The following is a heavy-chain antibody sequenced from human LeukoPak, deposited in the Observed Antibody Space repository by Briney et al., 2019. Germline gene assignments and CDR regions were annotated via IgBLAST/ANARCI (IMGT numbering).Heavy chain of an antibody. Sequence: ASVKVSCKASGYTFTSHGISWVRQAPGQGLEWMGWISAYNGNTNYAQKLQGRVTMTTDTSTSTAYMELRSLRSDDTAVYYCARDYYDSSGYYSGNDYWGQGTLVTVSS. D-gene: IGHD3-22*01. CDR1: GYTFTSHG. CDR2: ISAYNGNT. V-gene: IGHV1-18*01. CDR3: ARDYYDSSGYYSGNDY. J-gene: IGHJ4*02.